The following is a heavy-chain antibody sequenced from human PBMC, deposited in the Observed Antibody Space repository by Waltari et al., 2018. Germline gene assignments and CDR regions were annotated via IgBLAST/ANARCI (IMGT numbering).Heavy chain of an antibody. CDR2: IYYSGVT. V-gene: IGHV4-59*01. CDR1: GGSISSYY. CDR3: ARGVYSSSWIDYYFDY. D-gene: IGHD6-6*01. J-gene: IGHJ4*02. Sequence: QVQLQESGPGLVKPSETLSLTCTVSGGSISSYYWSWIRQPPGKGLEWIGYIYYSGVTNYNPSRKSRVTRSVDTSKNQFSLKLSSVTAADTAVYYCARGVYSSSWIDYYFDYWGQGTLVTVSS.